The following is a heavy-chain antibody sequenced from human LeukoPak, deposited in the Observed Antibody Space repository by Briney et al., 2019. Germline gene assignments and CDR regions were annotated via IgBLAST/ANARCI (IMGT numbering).Heavy chain of an antibody. D-gene: IGHD3-3*02. Sequence: GGSLGLSCAASGFIFSRYTINWVRQAPGKGLEWVSSIWSDSAEIHYADSVKGRFTISRDNAKDSLYLQMNSLRAEDSAVYYCARDFFHSDISRPFDYWGQGTLVTVSP. V-gene: IGHV3-21*01. CDR2: IWSDSAEI. CDR3: ARDFFHSDISRPFDY. J-gene: IGHJ4*02. CDR1: GFIFSRYT.